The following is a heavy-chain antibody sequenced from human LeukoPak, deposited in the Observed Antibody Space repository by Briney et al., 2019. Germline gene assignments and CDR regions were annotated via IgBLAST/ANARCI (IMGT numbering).Heavy chain of an antibody. CDR1: GGSISSGSYY. Sequence: SETLSLTCTVSGGSISSGSYYWSWIRQPAGKGLEWIGRIYTSGSTNYNPSLKSRVTISVDTSKNQFSLKLSSVTAADTAVYYCARDSSGWGSGFGGLDYWGQGTLVTVSS. D-gene: IGHD6-19*01. CDR2: IYTSGST. V-gene: IGHV4-61*02. CDR3: ARDSSGWGSGFGGLDY. J-gene: IGHJ4*02.